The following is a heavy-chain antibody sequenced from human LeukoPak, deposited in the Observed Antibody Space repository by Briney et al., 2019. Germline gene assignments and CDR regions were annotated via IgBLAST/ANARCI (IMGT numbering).Heavy chain of an antibody. CDR3: ARGHYYDSSGYNYHYYGMDV. CDR2: MNPNSGNT. J-gene: IGHJ6*02. V-gene: IGHV1-8*01. Sequence: GASVKVSCKASGYTFTSYDINWVRQATGQGLEWMGWMNPNSGNTGYAQKFQGRVTMTRNTSISTAYMELSSLRSEDTAVYYCARGHYYDSSGYNYHYYGMDVWGQGTTVTVSS. CDR1: GYTFTSYD. D-gene: IGHD3-22*01.